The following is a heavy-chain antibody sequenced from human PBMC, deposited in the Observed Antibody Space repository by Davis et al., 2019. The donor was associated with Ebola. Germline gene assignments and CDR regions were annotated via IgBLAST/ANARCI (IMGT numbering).Heavy chain of an antibody. CDR3: GRRWDYSGHSYDE. V-gene: IGHV1-2*04. Sequence: AASVKVSCKASGYTFTGYYMHWVRQAPGQGLEWMGWINPNSGGTNYAQKFQGWVTMTRDTSITTAYMELTRLRSDDTAVYYCGRRWDYSGHSYDEWGQGTLVTVSS. CDR1: GYTFTGYY. CDR2: INPNSGGT. D-gene: IGHD3-22*01. J-gene: IGHJ4*02.